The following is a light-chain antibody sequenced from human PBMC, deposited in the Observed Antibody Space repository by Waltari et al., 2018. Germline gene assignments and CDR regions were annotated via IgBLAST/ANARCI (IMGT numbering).Light chain of an antibody. CDR1: SSDIGSYNF. V-gene: IGLV2-23*02. Sequence: QSALTQPASVSGSPGQSITISCTGTSSDIGSYNFVSWYQHPPGNTPQLILSEVTKRPSGFSDRFSGSKSGNTASLTISGLQAEDDADYYCYSSAMSAFVVFGGGTKLTVL. CDR3: YSSAMSAFVV. CDR2: EVT. J-gene: IGLJ3*02.